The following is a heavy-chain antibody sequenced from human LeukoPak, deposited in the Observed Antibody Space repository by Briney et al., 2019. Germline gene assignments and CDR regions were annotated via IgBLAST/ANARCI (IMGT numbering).Heavy chain of an antibody. D-gene: IGHD6-6*01. J-gene: IGHJ4*02. Sequence: SETLSLTCTVSGGSISSSSYYWGWIRQPPGKGLEWIGYIYYSGSTNYNPSLKSRVTISVDTSKNQFSLKLSSVTAADTAVYYCARGRYSSSSAPFDYWGQGTLVTVSS. CDR2: IYYSGST. V-gene: IGHV4-61*05. CDR1: GGSISSSSYY. CDR3: ARGRYSSSSAPFDY.